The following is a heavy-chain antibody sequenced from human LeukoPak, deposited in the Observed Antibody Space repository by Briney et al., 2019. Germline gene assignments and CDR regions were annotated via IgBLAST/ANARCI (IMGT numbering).Heavy chain of an antibody. CDR1: GFTFSSYG. V-gene: IGHV3-30*02. CDR2: IQYDGRKN. CDR3: VKDRNYYGSGSYWGTFDY. J-gene: IGHJ4*02. D-gene: IGHD3-10*01. Sequence: GGSLRLSCAASGFTFSSYGMNWVRQAPGKGLEWVAFIQYDGRKNYYADSVKDRLTISRDNSKNTVYLQMKSLRLEDTATYYCVKDRNYYGSGSYWGTFDYWGQGTLVTVSS.